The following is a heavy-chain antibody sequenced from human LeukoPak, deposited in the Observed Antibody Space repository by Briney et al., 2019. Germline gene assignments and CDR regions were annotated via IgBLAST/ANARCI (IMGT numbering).Heavy chain of an antibody. V-gene: IGHV3-23*01. CDR2: ISGSGGST. CDR3: AKRTGLRSRMNWFDP. Sequence: GGTLRLSCAASGFTFSSYGMSWVRQAPGKGLEWVSAISGSGGSTYYADSVKGRFTISRDNSKNTLYLQMNSLRAEDTAVYYCAKRTGLRSRMNWFDPWGQGTLVTVSS. D-gene: IGHD6-13*01. J-gene: IGHJ5*02. CDR1: GFTFSSYG.